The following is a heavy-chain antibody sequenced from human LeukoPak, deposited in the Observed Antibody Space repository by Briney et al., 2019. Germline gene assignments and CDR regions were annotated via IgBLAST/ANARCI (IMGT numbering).Heavy chain of an antibody. D-gene: IGHD1-7*01. V-gene: IGHV1-69*05. Sequence: SSXKVSCKASGGTFSSYAISWVRQAPGQGLEWMGRIIPIFGIANYAQKFQGRVTITTDESTSTAYMELSSLRSEDTAVYYCARSWGDWNYGYFDYWGQGTLVTVSS. CDR1: GGTFSSYA. CDR3: ARSWGDWNYGYFDY. J-gene: IGHJ4*02. CDR2: IIPIFGIA.